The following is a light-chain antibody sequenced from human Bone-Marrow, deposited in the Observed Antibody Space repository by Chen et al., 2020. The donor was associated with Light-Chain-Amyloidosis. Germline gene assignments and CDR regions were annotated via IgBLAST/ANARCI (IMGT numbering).Light chain of an antibody. CDR3: QSYDTTLSGSV. J-gene: IGLJ2*01. Sequence: QSVLTQPPSVSGAPGQRLTIPCSGSSSNVGAGYGVQWYQQLPETAPQLLIYGNNDRPSGVPDRFSGSKSGTSASLVITGLQAEDEAEYYCQSYDTTLSGSVFGGGTKLTVL. CDR2: GNN. V-gene: IGLV1-40*01. CDR1: SSNVGAGYG.